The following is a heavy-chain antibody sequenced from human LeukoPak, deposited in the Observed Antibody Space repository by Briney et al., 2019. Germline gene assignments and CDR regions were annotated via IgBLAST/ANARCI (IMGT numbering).Heavy chain of an antibody. CDR2: IIPIFGTA. D-gene: IGHD2-2*02. CDR1: GGTFSSYA. CDR3: ASQIHCSSTSCYSRGDYYYYGMDV. Sequence: GASVKVSCKASGGTFSSYAISWVRQAPGQGLEWMGGIIPIFGTANYAQKFQGRVTITADESTSTAYMELSSLRSEDTAVYYCASQIHCSSTSCYSRGDYYYYGMDVWGQGTTVTVSS. J-gene: IGHJ6*02. V-gene: IGHV1-69*13.